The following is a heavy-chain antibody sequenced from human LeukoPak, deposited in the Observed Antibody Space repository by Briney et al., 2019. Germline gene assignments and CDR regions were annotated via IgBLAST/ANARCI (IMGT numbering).Heavy chain of an antibody. CDR2: IYHSGST. CDR3: ARRPNWDPFDY. D-gene: IGHD7-27*01. CDR1: GYSISSGYY. J-gene: IGHJ4*02. V-gene: IGHV4-38-2*01. Sequence: SQTLSLTCAVSGYSISSGYYRGWTRQPPGKGLEWIGSIYHSGSTYYNPSLKSRVTISVNTSKNQFSLKLSSVTAADTAVYYCARRPNWDPFDYWGQGTLVTVSS.